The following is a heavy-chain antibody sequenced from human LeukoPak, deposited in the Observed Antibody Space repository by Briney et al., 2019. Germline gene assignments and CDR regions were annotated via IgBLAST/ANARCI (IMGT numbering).Heavy chain of an antibody. Sequence: SETLSLTCTVSGGSISSNSYYWGWIRQPPGKGLDWIGSIYYSGSTYYNPSLKSRVTISVDTSKNQFSLKLSSVTAADTAMYYCARLPNSGSYFGHLDIWGQGTMVTVSS. CDR1: GGSISSNSYY. V-gene: IGHV4-39*01. CDR2: IYYSGST. CDR3: ARLPNSGSYFGHLDI. J-gene: IGHJ3*02. D-gene: IGHD1-26*01.